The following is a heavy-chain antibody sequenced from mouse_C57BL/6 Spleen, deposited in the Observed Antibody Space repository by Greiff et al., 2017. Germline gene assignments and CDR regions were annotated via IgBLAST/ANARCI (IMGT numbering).Heavy chain of an antibody. J-gene: IGHJ2*01. CDR1: GFTFSSYA. CDR3: ARDVDFDY. CDR2: ISDGGSYT. Sequence: EVMLVESGGGLVKPGGSLKLSCAASGFTFSSYAMSWVRQTPEKRLEWVASISDGGSYTYYPDNVKGRFTISRDNAKHNLYLQMNHLKSEDTAMYYCARDVDFDYWGQGTTLTVSS. V-gene: IGHV5-4*01.